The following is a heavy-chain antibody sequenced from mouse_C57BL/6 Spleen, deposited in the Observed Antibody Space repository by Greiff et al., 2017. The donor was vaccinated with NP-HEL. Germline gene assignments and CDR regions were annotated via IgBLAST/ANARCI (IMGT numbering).Heavy chain of an antibody. CDR1: GFTFSSYA. J-gene: IGHJ4*01. D-gene: IGHD1-1*01. Sequence: DVQLVESGEGLVKPGGSLKLSCAASGFTFSSYAMSWVRQTPEKRLEWVAYISSGGDYIYYADTVKGRFTISRANARNTLYLQMSSLKSEDTAMYYCTRDPITTVVAPMDYWGEGTSVTVSS. V-gene: IGHV5-9-1*02. CDR3: TRDPITTVVAPMDY. CDR2: ISSGGDYI.